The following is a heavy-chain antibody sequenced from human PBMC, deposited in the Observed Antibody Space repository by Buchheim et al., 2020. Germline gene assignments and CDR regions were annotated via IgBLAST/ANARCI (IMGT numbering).Heavy chain of an antibody. J-gene: IGHJ4*02. CDR2: INYSGST. D-gene: IGHD5-24*01. CDR3: ARDRRRDGYNIFDY. CDR1: GGSISSGGYY. Sequence: QVQLQESGPGLVKPSQTLSLTCTVSGGSISSGGYYWSWIRQHPGKGLEWIGYINYSGSTYYNPSLKRRVTIYVDTYKNLFSLKLSSVTAADTAVYYCARDRRRDGYNIFDYWGQGTL. V-gene: IGHV4-31*03.